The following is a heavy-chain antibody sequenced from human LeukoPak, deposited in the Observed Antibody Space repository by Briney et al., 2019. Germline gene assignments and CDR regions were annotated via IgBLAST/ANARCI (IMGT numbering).Heavy chain of an antibody. CDR3: ARDRASDFWSGYYTPYYCMDV. Sequence: GGSLRLSCAASGFTFGNYWMSWVRQAPGKGLEWVANIKEDGSEKYSVDSVRGRFTISRDNAKNSLYLQMNSLRAEDTAVYYCARDRASDFWSGYYTPYYCMDVWGKGTTVTVSS. CDR2: IKEDGSEK. D-gene: IGHD3-3*01. V-gene: IGHV3-7*01. CDR1: GFTFGNYW. J-gene: IGHJ6*03.